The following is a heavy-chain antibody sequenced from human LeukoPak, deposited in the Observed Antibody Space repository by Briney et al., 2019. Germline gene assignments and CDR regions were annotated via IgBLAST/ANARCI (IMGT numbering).Heavy chain of an antibody. V-gene: IGHV3-48*03. CDR3: ARDHYGSGTYYDKNFDY. CDR1: VLTFISYE. D-gene: IGHD3-10*01. J-gene: IGHJ4*02. CDR2: ISSNSSAL. Sequence: GGSLRLSCAACVLTFISYEMNWVRQARGKGLEWVSYISSNSSALYYADDVKGRFTISRDNAKNSLYLQMNSLRAEDTAVYFCARDHYGSGTYYDKNFDYWGQGTLVTVSS.